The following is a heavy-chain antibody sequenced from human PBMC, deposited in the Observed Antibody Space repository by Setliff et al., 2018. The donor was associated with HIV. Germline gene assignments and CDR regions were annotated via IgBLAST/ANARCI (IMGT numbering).Heavy chain of an antibody. CDR2: INPSGGST. V-gene: IGHV1-46*01. J-gene: IGHJ3*02. D-gene: IGHD6-19*01. CDR1: GYTFTNYY. CDR3: ATVSHTNVAAHDAFDI. Sequence: ASVKVSCKASGYTFTNYYIHWVRQAPGQGLEWMGIINPSGGSTTYAQKFQGRVTMTADTSTDTAYMELSSLRSEDTAVYYCATVSHTNVAAHDAFDIWGQGTMVTVSS.